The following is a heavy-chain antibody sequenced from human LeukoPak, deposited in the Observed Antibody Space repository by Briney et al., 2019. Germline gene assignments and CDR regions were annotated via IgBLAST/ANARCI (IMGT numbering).Heavy chain of an antibody. D-gene: IGHD6-13*01. J-gene: IGHJ4*02. CDR2: IYSGGST. CDR1: GFTVSSNY. V-gene: IGHV3-53*01. CDR3: ARAGPAAGIDY. Sequence: PGGSLRLSCVASGFTVSSNYMSWVRQAPGKGLEWVSVIYSGGSTYYADSVKGRFTISRDNSKNTLYLQMNSLRAEDTAVYYCARAGPAAGIDYWGQGTLVTVSS.